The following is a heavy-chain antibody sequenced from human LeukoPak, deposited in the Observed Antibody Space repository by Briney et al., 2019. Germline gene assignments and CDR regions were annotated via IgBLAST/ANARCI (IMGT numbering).Heavy chain of an antibody. J-gene: IGHJ3*02. Sequence: GGSLRLSCAASGFTFSTYVMTWVRQAPGKGLEWVSFISNSGDNTYYADSVKGRFTFSRDNSKNTLYLQMNSLRAEDTAVYYCARGPLTGYYDAFDIWGQGTMVTVSS. CDR3: ARGPLTGYYDAFDI. D-gene: IGHD3-9*01. CDR1: GFTFSTYV. V-gene: IGHV3-23*01. CDR2: ISNSGDNT.